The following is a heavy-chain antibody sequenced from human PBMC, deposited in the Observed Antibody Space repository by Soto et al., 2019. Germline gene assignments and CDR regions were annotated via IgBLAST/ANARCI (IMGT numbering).Heavy chain of an antibody. CDR1: GFTFSSYG. CDR3: ARVFTGGSYWQYFDY. Sequence: GGSLRLSCAASGFTFSSYGMHWVRQAPGEGLEWVAVISYDGSNKYYADSVKGRFTISRDNSKNTLYLQMNSLRAEDTAMYYCARVFTGGSYWQYFDYWGQGTLVTVSS. V-gene: IGHV3-30*03. J-gene: IGHJ4*02. D-gene: IGHD1-26*01. CDR2: ISYDGSNK.